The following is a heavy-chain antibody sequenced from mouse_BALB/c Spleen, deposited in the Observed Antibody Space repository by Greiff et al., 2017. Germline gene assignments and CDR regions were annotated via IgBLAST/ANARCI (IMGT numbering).Heavy chain of an antibody. J-gene: IGHJ4*01. CDR2: ISDGGSYT. CDR3: AREGYDAMDY. CDR1: GFTFSDYY. V-gene: IGHV5-4*02. Sequence: EVKVVESGGGLVKPGGSLKLSCAASGFTFSDYYMYWVRQTPEKRLEWVATISDGGSYTYYPDSVKGRFTISRDNAKNNLYLQMSSLKSEDTAMYYCAREGYDAMDYWGQGTSVTVSA.